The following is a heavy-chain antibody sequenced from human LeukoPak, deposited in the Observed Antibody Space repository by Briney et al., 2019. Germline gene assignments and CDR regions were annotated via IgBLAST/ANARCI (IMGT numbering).Heavy chain of an antibody. V-gene: IGHV3-33*06. J-gene: IGHJ4*02. CDR2: IWYDGSNK. D-gene: IGHD6-13*01. CDR3: AKEGSSWSSSDFDY. CDR1: GFTFSSYG. Sequence: GGSLRLSCAASGFTFSSYGMHWVRQAPGKGLEWVAVIWYDGSNKYYADSVKGRFTNSRDNSKNTLYLQMNSLRAEDTAVYYCAKEGSSWSSSDFDYWGQGTLVTVSS.